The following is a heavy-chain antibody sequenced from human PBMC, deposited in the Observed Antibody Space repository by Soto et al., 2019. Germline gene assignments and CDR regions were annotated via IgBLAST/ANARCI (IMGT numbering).Heavy chain of an antibody. D-gene: IGHD7-27*01. CDR2: INSDGSTT. CDR1: GFTFSNHW. V-gene: IGHV3-74*01. J-gene: IGHJ2*01. Sequence: PGGSLRLSCAASGFTFSNHWMHWVRQAPGKGLEWVSRINSDGSTTTYADSVKGRFTIFGHNAKNTLYLQMNSLRAEDTAVYYCARATNWENWYFDLWGRGTLVTVSS. CDR3: ARATNWENWYFDL.